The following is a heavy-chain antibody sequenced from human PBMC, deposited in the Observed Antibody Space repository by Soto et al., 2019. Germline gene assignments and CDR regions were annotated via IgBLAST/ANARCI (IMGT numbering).Heavy chain of an antibody. CDR3: TKGRVLEWVLAGGGEES. Sequence: QLLQSGGGLVQPGGSLRLSCAASGFTFRNYAMSWVRQTPEKGLEWVSAINGGGISTYYADSVKGRFTISRDQSKNKIDLQMDSLRVDDTALDYCTKGRVLEWVLAGGGEESWGRGTLVTVSS. D-gene: IGHD3-3*01. CDR1: GFTFRNYA. CDR2: INGGGIST. V-gene: IGHV3-23*01. J-gene: IGHJ5*02.